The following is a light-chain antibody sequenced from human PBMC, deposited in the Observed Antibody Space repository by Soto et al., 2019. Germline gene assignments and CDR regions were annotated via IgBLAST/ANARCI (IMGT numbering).Light chain of an antibody. CDR3: QQYNIWPIT. CDR1: QSVSSS. J-gene: IGKJ5*01. CDR2: GAS. Sequence: IVLMQSPDTLSLSPGERATLSCRATQSVSSSLAWYQQKPGQAPRLLIYGASTRATGIPARFSGSGSGTEFTLTIYSLQSEDFAVYYCQQYNIWPITFGQGTRLEI. V-gene: IGKV3-15*01.